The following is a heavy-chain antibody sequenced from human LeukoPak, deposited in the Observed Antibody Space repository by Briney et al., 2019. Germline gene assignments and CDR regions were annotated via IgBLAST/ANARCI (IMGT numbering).Heavy chain of an antibody. J-gene: IGHJ4*02. CDR1: GFTFSSYS. D-gene: IGHD6-19*01. V-gene: IGHV3-7*01. CDR3: ASSSSGWYELDY. Sequence: GGSLRLSCAASGFTFSSYSVNWVRQAPGKGLEWVANIKQDGSEKYYVDSVKGRFTISRDNAKNSLYLQMNSLRAEDTAVYYCASSSSGWYELDYWGQGTLVTVSS. CDR2: IKQDGSEK.